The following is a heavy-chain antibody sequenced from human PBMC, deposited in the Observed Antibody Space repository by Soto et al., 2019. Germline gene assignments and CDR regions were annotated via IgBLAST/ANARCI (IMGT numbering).Heavy chain of an antibody. CDR3: AQQQLHVLYGMDV. CDR1: GFTFSSYA. V-gene: IGHV3-23*01. D-gene: IGHD6-13*01. Sequence: PGGSLRLSCAASGFTFSSYAMSWVRQAPGKGLEWVSAISGSGGSTYYADSVKGRFTISRDNSKNTLYLQMNSLRAEDTAVYYCAQQQLHVLYGMDVWGQGTTVTVSS. CDR2: ISGSGGST. J-gene: IGHJ6*02.